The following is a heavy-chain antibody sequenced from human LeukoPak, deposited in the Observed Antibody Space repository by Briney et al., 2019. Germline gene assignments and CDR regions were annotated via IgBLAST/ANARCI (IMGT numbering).Heavy chain of an antibody. J-gene: IGHJ4*02. Sequence: ASVKVSCKASGYTFTSKYMHWVRQAPGQGLQWMGIIDPNGGSTGYAQTFQGRVTMSSDTSTSTFYMELSSLKSEDTAVYYCARDKIRAYSGYVLDSRGQGTLVTVSS. D-gene: IGHD6-25*01. CDR1: GYTFTSKY. CDR3: ARDKIRAYSGYVLDS. CDR2: IDPNGGST. V-gene: IGHV1-46*01.